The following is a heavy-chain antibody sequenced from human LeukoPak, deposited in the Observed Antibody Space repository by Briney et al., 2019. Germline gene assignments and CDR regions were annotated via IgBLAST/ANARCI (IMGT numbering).Heavy chain of an antibody. CDR2: ISGSGGST. Sequence: GGSLRLSCAASGFTFSSSAMSWVRQAPGKGLEWVSAISGSGGSTYYADSVKGRFTISRDNSKNTLYLQMNSLRAEDTAVYYCAKETTPYSSGWFFMDYGMDVWGQGTTVTVSS. CDR3: AKETTPYSSGWFFMDYGMDV. D-gene: IGHD6-19*01. V-gene: IGHV3-23*01. CDR1: GFTFSSSA. J-gene: IGHJ6*02.